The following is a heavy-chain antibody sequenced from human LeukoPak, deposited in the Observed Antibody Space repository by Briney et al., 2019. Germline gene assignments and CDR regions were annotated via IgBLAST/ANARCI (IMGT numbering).Heavy chain of an antibody. CDR2: IIPIFGTA. J-gene: IGHJ6*03. CDR1: GGTFSSYA. Sequence: SVKVSCKASGGTFSSYAISWVRQAPGQGLEWMGGIIPIFGTANYAQKFQGRVTITTDESTSTAYMELSSLRSEDTAVYYCAYGGGSGSYLDYYYMDVWGKGTTVTVSS. CDR3: AYGGGSGSYLDYYYMDV. D-gene: IGHD1-26*01. V-gene: IGHV1-69*05.